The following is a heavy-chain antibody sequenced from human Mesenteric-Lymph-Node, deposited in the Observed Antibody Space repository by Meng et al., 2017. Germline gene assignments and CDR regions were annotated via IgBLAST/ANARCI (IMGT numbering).Heavy chain of an antibody. CDR2: INTGNGNT. D-gene: IGHD3-10*01. J-gene: IGHJ4*02. Sequence: ASVKVSCKASGYTFSNHYIHWVRQAPGQRLEWMGWINTGNGNTGYSQKFQGRVTITRDTSASTASMELSSLTSEDTAVYWCSRGTGSGSYLWDYWGQGTLVTVSS. CDR1: GYTFSNHY. CDR3: SRGTGSGSYLWDY. V-gene: IGHV1-3*04.